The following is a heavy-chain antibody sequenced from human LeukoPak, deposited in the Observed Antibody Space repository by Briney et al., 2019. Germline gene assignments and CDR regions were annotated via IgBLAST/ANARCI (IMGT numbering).Heavy chain of an antibody. J-gene: IGHJ2*01. Sequence: HPGGSRRLSCAASGFTFSSYAMSWVRQAPGKGLEWVSTITATGGSIYYADSVKGRLTISRDNSKNTVYLQMNSLRAEDTAVHYCVNGSNTYSSTSYWHFDLWGRGTLVTVSS. CDR3: VNGSNTYSSTSYWHFDL. V-gene: IGHV3-23*01. D-gene: IGHD6-13*01. CDR2: ITATGGSI. CDR1: GFTFSSYA.